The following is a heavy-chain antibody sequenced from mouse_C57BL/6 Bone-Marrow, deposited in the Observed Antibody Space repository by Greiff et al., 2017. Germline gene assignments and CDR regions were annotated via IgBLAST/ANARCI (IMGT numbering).Heavy chain of an antibody. CDR1: GYAFSSSW. D-gene: IGHD1-1*01. Sequence: QVQLQQSGPELVKPGASVKISCKASGYAFSSSWMNWVKQRPGKGLEWIGRIYPGDGDTNSTQKFKGKATLTVDKSSSTAYMQLSSLTSEDSAVYYWALGGRYYYGSSWYFDVWGTGTTVTVSS. CDR2: IYPGDGDT. CDR3: ALGGRYYYGSSWYFDV. J-gene: IGHJ1*03. V-gene: IGHV1-82*01.